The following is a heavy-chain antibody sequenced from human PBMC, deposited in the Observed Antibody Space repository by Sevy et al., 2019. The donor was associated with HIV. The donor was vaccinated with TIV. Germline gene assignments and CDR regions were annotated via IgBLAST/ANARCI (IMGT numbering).Heavy chain of an antibody. D-gene: IGHD2-2*01. CDR1: GGDFNNDA. J-gene: IGHJ5*01. Sequence: ASVKVSCKASGGDFNNDAITWVRQAPGQGLEWMGGVIPMSGTAKYSQKFQGRVTIIADESTSTTYMGLSSRRSEDTAVYFWAGVGDTLRFCSSTSCYFNWFDSWGQGTLVTVSS. CDR3: AGVGDTLRFCSSTSCYFNWFDS. CDR2: VIPMSGTA. V-gene: IGHV1-69*13.